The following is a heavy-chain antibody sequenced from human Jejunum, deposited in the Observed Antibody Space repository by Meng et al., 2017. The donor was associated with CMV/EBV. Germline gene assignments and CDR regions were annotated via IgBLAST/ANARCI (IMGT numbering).Heavy chain of an antibody. Sequence: RDSINDISWSWIRQTARKGLEWSGSVSNSGRTNYNPSLKSRVSISMDTSENQFSLKVTSVTAGDTAVYYCARWSGSESYPSADYWGQGTLVTVSS. J-gene: IGHJ4*02. CDR1: RDSINDIS. CDR2: VSNSGRT. D-gene: IGHD3-10*01. CDR3: ARWSGSESYPSADY. V-gene: IGHV4-59*01.